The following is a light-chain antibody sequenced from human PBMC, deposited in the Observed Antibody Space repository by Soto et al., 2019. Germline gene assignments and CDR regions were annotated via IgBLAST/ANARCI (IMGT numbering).Light chain of an antibody. CDR2: SNV. CDR1: TSNIRRHT. J-gene: IGLJ7*01. V-gene: IGLV1-44*01. Sequence: QSVLTQPPSASGTPGQRVMMSCSGSTSNIRRHTVNWYQQLPGAAPKLLIYSNVQRPSGVPDRFSGSKSGTSASLAISGLQSEDEGDYYCAAWDDNLNGVVFGGGTHLTVL. CDR3: AAWDDNLNGVV.